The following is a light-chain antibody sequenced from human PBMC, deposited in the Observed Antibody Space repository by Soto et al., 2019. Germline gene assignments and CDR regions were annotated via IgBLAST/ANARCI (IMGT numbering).Light chain of an antibody. V-gene: IGKV3-20*01. CDR2: GAS. CDR1: QSVSSD. Sequence: ETVLTQSPATLSLSPGERATFSCRASQSVSSDLVWYQQKPGQAPRLLIYGASSLDTGIPSRFSGSGSATDFTLTISRLQPEDFAVYYCQQYGSSPWTFGQGTKVDI. J-gene: IGKJ1*01. CDR3: QQYGSSPWT.